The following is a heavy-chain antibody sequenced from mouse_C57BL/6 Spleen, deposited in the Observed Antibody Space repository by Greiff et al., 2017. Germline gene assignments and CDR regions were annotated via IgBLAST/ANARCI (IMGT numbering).Heavy chain of an antibody. CDR3: SRWDGYYVGFAY. CDR1: GYTFTSYW. Sequence: QVQLQQSGAELVRPGSSVKLSCKASGYTFTSYWLHWVKQRPIQGLEWIGNIDPSDSETPYNQKFKDKATLTVDKSSSTAYMQLSSLTSEDSAVYYCSRWDGYYVGFAYWGQGTLVTVSA. D-gene: IGHD2-3*01. CDR2: IDPSDSET. J-gene: IGHJ3*01. V-gene: IGHV1-52*01.